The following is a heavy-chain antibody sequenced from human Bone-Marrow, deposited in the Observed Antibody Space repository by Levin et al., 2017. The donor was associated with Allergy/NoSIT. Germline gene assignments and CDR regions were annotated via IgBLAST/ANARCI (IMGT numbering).Heavy chain of an antibody. J-gene: IGHJ6*03. Sequence: GASVKVSCKVSGYTLTELSMHWVRQAPGKGLEWMGGFDPEDGETIYAQKFQGRVTMTEDTSTDTAYMELSSLRSEDTAVYYCANFRPSLQGGYYYYYMDVWGKGTTVTVSS. CDR2: FDPEDGET. D-gene: IGHD2/OR15-2a*01. V-gene: IGHV1-24*01. CDR1: GYTLTELS. CDR3: ANFRPSLQGGYYYYYMDV.